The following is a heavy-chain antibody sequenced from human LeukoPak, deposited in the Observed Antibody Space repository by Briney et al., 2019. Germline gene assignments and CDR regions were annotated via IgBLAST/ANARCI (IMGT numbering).Heavy chain of an antibody. CDR1: GFTVSSNY. J-gene: IGHJ6*03. D-gene: IGHD6-13*01. V-gene: IGHV3-66*01. Sequence: TGGSLTLSCAASGFTVSSNYMSWVRQAPGKGLEWVSDIYSGGSTYYAESVKGRFTIYRDNSKNTLYLQINKLKAEATAVYYCGNRRWYFYSMVVWGEGTTVTISS. CDR3: GNRRWYFYSMVV. CDR2: IYSGGST.